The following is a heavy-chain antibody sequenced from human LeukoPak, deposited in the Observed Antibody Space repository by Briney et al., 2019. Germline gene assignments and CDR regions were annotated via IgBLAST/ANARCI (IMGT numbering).Heavy chain of an antibody. CDR2: IYYSGST. Sequence: SETLSLTCTVSGGSVSSGSCYWSWIRQPPGKGLEWIGYIYYSGSTNYNPSLKSRVTISVDTSKNQFSLKLSSVTAADTAVYYCARGLQSWFDPWGQGTLVTVSS. CDR1: GGSVSSGSCY. J-gene: IGHJ5*02. V-gene: IGHV4-61*01. CDR3: ARGLQSWFDP.